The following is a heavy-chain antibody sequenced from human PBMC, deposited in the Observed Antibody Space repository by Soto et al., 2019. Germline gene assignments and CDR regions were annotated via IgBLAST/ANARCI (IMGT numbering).Heavy chain of an antibody. CDR3: ARAYQVGRYDFWSGYHSYGMDV. V-gene: IGHV3-30-3*01. Sequence: GGSLRLSCAASGFTFSSYAMHWVRQAPGKGLEWVAVISYDGSNKYYADSVKGRFTISRDNSKSTLYLQMNSLRAEDTAVYYCARAYQVGRYDFWSGYHSYGMDVWGQGTTVTVSS. D-gene: IGHD3-3*01. CDR1: GFTFSSYA. CDR2: ISYDGSNK. J-gene: IGHJ6*02.